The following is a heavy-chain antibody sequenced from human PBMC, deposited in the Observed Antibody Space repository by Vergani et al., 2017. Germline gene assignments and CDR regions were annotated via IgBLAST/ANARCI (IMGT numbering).Heavy chain of an antibody. CDR3: AADSQYYYDSSGYYYNSY. Sequence: QVQLVQSGAEVKKPGASVKVSCKASGYTFTSYGISWVRQAPGQGLEWMGWISAYNGNTNYAQKLQGRVTMTTDTSTSTAYMELRSLRSEDTAVYYCAADSQYYYDSSGYYYNSYWGQGTLVTVSS. V-gene: IGHV1-18*01. D-gene: IGHD3-22*01. J-gene: IGHJ4*02. CDR1: GYTFTSYG. CDR2: ISAYNGNT.